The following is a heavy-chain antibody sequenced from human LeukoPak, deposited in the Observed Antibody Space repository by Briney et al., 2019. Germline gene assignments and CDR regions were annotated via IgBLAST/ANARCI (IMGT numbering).Heavy chain of an antibody. CDR2: ISWNSGSI. J-gene: IGHJ4*02. D-gene: IGHD4-17*01. CDR1: GFTFDDYA. Sequence: PGRSLRLSCAASGFTFDDYAMHWVRQAPGKGLEWVSGISWNSGSIGYADSVKGRFTISRDNAKNSLYLQMNSLRAEGTAVYYCAREVTVCYFDYWGQGTLVTVSS. CDR3: AREVTVCYFDY. V-gene: IGHV3-9*01.